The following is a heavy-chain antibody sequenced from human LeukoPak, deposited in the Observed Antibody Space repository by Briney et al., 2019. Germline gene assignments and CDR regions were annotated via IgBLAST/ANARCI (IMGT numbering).Heavy chain of an antibody. J-gene: IGHJ4*02. Sequence: TSETLSLTCAVSGGSISSSAWWSWVRQPPGKGLEWIGSFYYSGSTQYNPSLKSRVTMSGDTSKNQFSLKLSSVTAADTAVYYCARHRWGAVAGAFDYWGQGTLVTVSS. D-gene: IGHD6-19*01. V-gene: IGHV4-39*01. CDR3: ARHRWGAVAGAFDY. CDR2: FYYSGST. CDR1: GGSISSSAW.